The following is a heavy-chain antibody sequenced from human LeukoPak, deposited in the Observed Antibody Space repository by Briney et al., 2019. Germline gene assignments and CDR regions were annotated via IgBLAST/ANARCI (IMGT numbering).Heavy chain of an antibody. CDR2: ISWNSGNI. CDR3: AKGRSGYYYGSGPLDY. CDR1: GFTFDDYA. D-gene: IGHD3-10*01. J-gene: IGHJ4*02. Sequence: GGSLRLSCAGSGFTFDDYAMHWVRQAPGKGLEWVSGISWNSGNIGYADSVKGRFIVSRDNAKNSLYLQMNSLRDEDMALYYCAKGRSGYYYGSGPLDYWGQGTLVTVSS. V-gene: IGHV3-9*03.